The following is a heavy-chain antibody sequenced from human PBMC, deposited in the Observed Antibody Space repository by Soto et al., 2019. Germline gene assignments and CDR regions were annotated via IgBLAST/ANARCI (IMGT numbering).Heavy chain of an antibody. D-gene: IGHD2-2*02. CDR3: AKDHIVVVPAGIRGYGMDV. Sequence: QVQVVESGGGVVQPGRSLRLSCAASGFSFSSYVMHWVRQVPGKGLEWVALISYDGSSKYYADSVKGRFTISRDNSRNTLYLQMNSLRVEDTGVYYCAKDHIVVVPAGIRGYGMDVWGQGTTVTVSS. J-gene: IGHJ6*02. V-gene: IGHV3-30*18. CDR1: GFSFSSYV. CDR2: ISYDGSSK.